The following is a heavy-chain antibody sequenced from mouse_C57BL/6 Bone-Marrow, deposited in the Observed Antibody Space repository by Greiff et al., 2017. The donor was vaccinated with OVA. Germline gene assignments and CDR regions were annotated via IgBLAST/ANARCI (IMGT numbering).Heavy chain of an antibody. CDR2: IYPRSGNT. J-gene: IGHJ3*01. Sequence: VQLQQSGAELARPGASVKLSCKASGYTFTSYGISWVKQRTGQGLEWIGEIYPRSGNTYYNEKFKGKATPTADKSSSTAYMELRSLTSEDSAVYFCANYYGSSWGFAYWGQGTLVTVSA. V-gene: IGHV1-81*01. CDR1: GYTFTSYG. D-gene: IGHD1-1*01. CDR3: ANYYGSSWGFAY.